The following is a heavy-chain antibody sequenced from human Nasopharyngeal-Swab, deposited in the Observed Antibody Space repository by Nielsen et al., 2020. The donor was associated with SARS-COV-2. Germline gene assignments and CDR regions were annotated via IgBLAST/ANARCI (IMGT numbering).Heavy chain of an antibody. D-gene: IGHD3-10*01. CDR3: ARGSKFYYAMDF. V-gene: IGHV3-48*03. CDR2: IHKGGGII. Sequence: GGSLRLSCTASGFTFSIYEMNWVRQAPGKGLEWVSYIHKGGGIIYYADSVKGRFTISRDNAKNSPSLQMNNLRVEDTAVYYCARGSKFYYAMDFWGQGTTVTVSS. J-gene: IGHJ6*02. CDR1: GFTFSIYE.